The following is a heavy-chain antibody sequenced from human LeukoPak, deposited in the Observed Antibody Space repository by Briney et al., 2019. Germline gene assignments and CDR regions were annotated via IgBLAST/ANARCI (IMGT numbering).Heavy chain of an antibody. CDR2: IYYSGST. Sequence: SETLSLTCTVSGGSMSSYYWSWIRQHPGKGLEWIGYIYYSGSTYYNPSLKSRVTISVDTSKNQFSLKLSSVTAADTAVYYCARGNSGYDLFGYFDYWGQGTLVTVSS. J-gene: IGHJ4*02. V-gene: IGHV4-59*06. CDR3: ARGNSGYDLFGYFDY. D-gene: IGHD5-12*01. CDR1: GGSMSSYY.